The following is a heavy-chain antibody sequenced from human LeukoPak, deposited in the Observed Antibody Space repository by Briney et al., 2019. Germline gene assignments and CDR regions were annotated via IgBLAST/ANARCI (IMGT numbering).Heavy chain of an antibody. V-gene: IGHV3-23*01. J-gene: IGHJ4*02. CDR3: AKTYYYDSSGYDKPYYFDY. CDR2: ISGSGGST. D-gene: IGHD3-22*01. Sequence: GGSLRLSCAAFGFTFSSYAMHWVRQAPGKGLEWVSAISGSGGSTYYADSVKGRFTISRDNSKNTLYLQMNSLRAEDTAVYYCAKTYYYDSSGYDKPYYFDYWGQGTLVTVSS. CDR1: GFTFSSYA.